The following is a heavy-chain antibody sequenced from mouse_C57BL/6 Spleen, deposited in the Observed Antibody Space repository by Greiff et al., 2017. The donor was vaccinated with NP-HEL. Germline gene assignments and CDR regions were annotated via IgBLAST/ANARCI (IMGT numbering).Heavy chain of an antibody. Sequence: QVQLQQPGTELVKPGASVKLSCKASGYTFTSSWMHWVKPRPGQGLEWIGNINPSNGGTNYNEKFKSKATLTVDKSSSTAYMQLSSLTSEDSAVYYCARGGEPIYYDYDAGSYWGQGTLVTVSA. V-gene: IGHV1-53*01. CDR3: ARGGEPIYYDYDAGSY. CDR2: INPSNGGT. J-gene: IGHJ3*01. D-gene: IGHD2-4*01. CDR1: GYTFTSSW.